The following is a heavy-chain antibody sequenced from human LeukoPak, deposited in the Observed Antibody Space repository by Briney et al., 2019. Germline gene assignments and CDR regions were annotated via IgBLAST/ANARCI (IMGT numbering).Heavy chain of an antibody. CDR3: ARELCSTTTCYFDY. CDR2: IYYTGST. J-gene: IGHJ4*02. Sequence: SETLSLTCSVSGGSISSYYWSWIRQPPGKGLEWIAYIYYTGSTNYNPSLKGRVTISLDTSKNQFSLKLNSVTAADTAVYYCARELCSTTTCYFDYWGQGTLVTVSS. D-gene: IGHD2-2*01. V-gene: IGHV4-59*01. CDR1: GGSISSYY.